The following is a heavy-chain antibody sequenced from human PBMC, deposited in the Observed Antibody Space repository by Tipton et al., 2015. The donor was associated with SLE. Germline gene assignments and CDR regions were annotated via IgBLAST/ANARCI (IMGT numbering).Heavy chain of an antibody. J-gene: IGHJ4*02. Sequence: TLSLTCTVSGGSISSKNYYWGWIRQPPGKGLEWIGSIHYSGSTYDNPSFKSRVTISVDTSKNQFSLKLTSVTAADTAVYCCARTSGNFPFDYWGQGNLVTVSS. CDR2: IHYSGST. V-gene: IGHV4-39*07. CDR1: GGSISSKNYY. D-gene: IGHD1-26*01. CDR3: ARTSGNFPFDY.